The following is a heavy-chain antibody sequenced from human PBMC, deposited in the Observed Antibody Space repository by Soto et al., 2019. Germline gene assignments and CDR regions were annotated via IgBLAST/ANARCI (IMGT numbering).Heavy chain of an antibody. J-gene: IGHJ4*02. CDR1: GFIFSNYG. Sequence: QVQLVESGGGVVQPGKSLRLSCAASGFIFSNYGMHWVRQAPGKGLEWVAIILHDGSNKYYADSVKGRFVISRDNSKNTLYLQMNSLRAEDTAVYYCARRLPADCWGQGSLVTVSS. CDR3: ARRLPADC. CDR2: ILHDGSNK. V-gene: IGHV3-30*03. D-gene: IGHD6-25*01.